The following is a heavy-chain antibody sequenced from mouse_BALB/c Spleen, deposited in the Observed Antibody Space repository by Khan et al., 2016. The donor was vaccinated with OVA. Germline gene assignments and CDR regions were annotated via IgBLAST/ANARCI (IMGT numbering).Heavy chain of an antibody. D-gene: IGHD2-14*01. Sequence: QVQLQQSGAELARPGASVKMSCKASGYTFTSHTMHWIMQSPGQGLEWIGYINPRSGYSNYNQKFNDKATFSADKPSSTAYMQLSSLTSEDSAVYYCARRTKGYAMDYRGQGTAVTVSS. V-gene: IGHV1-4*01. J-gene: IGHJ4*01. CDR1: GYTFTSHT. CDR2: INPRSGYS. CDR3: ARRTKGYAMDY.